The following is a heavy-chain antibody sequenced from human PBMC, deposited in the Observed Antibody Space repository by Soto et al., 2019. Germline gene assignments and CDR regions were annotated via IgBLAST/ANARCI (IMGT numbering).Heavy chain of an antibody. V-gene: IGHV2-5*02. CDR3: AHRRSTIFGVAPFDE. CDR2: IYWDDDK. CDR1: GFSLSTSGVG. D-gene: IGHD3-3*01. Sequence: GSGPTLVNPTQTLTLTCTFSGFSLSTSGVGVGWIRQPPGKALEWLALIYWDDDKRYSPSLKSRLTITKDTSKNQVVLTMTNMDPVDTAIYYCAHRRSTIFGVAPFDEWGQGTLVTVHS. J-gene: IGHJ4*02.